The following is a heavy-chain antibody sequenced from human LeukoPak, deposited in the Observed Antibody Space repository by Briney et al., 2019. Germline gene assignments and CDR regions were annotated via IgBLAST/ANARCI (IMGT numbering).Heavy chain of an antibody. D-gene: IGHD6-13*01. J-gene: IGHJ4*02. CDR2: ISGSGDTI. CDR3: AREGNSWFDY. V-gene: IGHV3-23*01. Sequence: GGSLKLSCAGTGFTFSSYAMTWVRQAPGKGLEWVSGISGSGDTIYYADSVKGRFTISRDNSKNTLYLQMNSLRAEDTAVYYCAREGNSWFDYWGQGTLVTVSS. CDR1: GFTFSSYA.